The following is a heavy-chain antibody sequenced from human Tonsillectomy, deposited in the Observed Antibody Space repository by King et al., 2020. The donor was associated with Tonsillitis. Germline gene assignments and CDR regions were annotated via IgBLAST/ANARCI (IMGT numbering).Heavy chain of an antibody. CDR1: GFTFDDYA. V-gene: IGHV3-9*01. D-gene: IGHD3-10*02. Sequence: VQLVESGGGLVQPGRSLRLSCAASGFTFDDYAMHWVRQVPGKGLEWVSGISWNSGSIGYGDSVKGRFTISRDNAKNSLDLEMNSLTTEDTALYYCTKGTNFIFGHSPVDLWGQGTLVTVAS. CDR2: ISWNSGSI. J-gene: IGHJ3*01. CDR3: TKGTNFIFGHSPVDL.